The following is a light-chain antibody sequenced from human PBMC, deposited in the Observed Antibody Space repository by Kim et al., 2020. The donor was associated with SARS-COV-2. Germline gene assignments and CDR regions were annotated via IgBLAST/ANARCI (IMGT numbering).Light chain of an antibody. J-gene: IGLJ2*01. CDR2: DVS. V-gene: IGLV2-14*03. Sequence: GQSSTISCTGTSSDIGGYKYVSWYQHHPGKAPQLMLYDVSQRPSGVSNRFSGSKSGNTASLTISGLQAEDEADYYCSSYTSSSTLVFGGGTQLTVL. CDR3: SSYTSSSTLV. CDR1: SSDIGGYKY.